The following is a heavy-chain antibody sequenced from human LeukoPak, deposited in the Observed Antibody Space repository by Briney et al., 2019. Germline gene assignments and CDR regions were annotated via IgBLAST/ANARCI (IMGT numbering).Heavy chain of an antibody. CDR2: MYSSGST. D-gene: IGHD3-22*01. CDR3: ARHTLVVMGWFAP. J-gene: IGHJ5*02. V-gene: IGHV4-39*01. Sequence: PSETLSLTCTVSGGSISITSYYWGWIRHPPGKGLKGMGRMYSSGSTYYNPSLKSRGTISLDTSKNQFSLMLSSFTAADTAVYYCARHTLVVMGWFAPWGQGTLVTVSS. CDR1: GGSISITSYY.